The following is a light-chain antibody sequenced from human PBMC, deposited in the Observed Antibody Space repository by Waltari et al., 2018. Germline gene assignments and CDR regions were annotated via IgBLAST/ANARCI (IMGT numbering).Light chain of an antibody. V-gene: IGKV3-15*01. CDR3: QQYHNWPRGM. J-gene: IGKJ1*01. CDR2: GAS. Sequence: EIVMTQSPVTLSVSPGERVTLSCRASPSIGSHLAWYQQKPGQPPRLLIYGASPRASGIPARVSGSGSETDFTLTISSLQSEDSALYYCQQYHNWPRGMFGQGTKVEFK. CDR1: PSIGSH.